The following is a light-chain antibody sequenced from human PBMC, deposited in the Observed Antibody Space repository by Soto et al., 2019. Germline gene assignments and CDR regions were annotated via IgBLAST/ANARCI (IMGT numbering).Light chain of an antibody. Sequence: QSALTQPASVSGSPGQSITISCTGTSSDVGSYYLVSWYQQHPGKAPKLMTYEGSKRPSGVSSRFSGSKSGNTASLTISGLQAEDEADYYCCSYAGGSTLYVFGTGTKLTVL. V-gene: IGLV2-23*01. CDR3: CSYAGGSTLYV. CDR1: SSDVGSYYL. J-gene: IGLJ1*01. CDR2: EGS.